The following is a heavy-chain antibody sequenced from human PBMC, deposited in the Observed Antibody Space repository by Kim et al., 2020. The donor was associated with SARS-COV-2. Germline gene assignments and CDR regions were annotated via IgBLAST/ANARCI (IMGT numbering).Heavy chain of an antibody. CDR3: ARGGPTVTTGYYYYYYMDV. J-gene: IGHJ6*03. Sequence: SRVTISVDTSKNQFSLKLSSVTAADTAVYYCARGGPTVTTGYYYYYYMDVWGKGTTVTVSS. D-gene: IGHD4-4*01. V-gene: IGHV4-34*01.